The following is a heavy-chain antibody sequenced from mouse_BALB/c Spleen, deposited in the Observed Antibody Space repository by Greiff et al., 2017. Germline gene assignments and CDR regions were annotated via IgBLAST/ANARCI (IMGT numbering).Heavy chain of an antibody. CDR1: GFSLSTSGMG. Sequence: QVTLKVSGPGILQPSQTLSLTCSFSGFSLSTSGMGVSWIRQPSGKGLEWLAHIYWDDDKRYNPSLKSRLTISKDTSSNQVFLKITSVDTADTATYYCARSGRYDGYYAMDYWGQGTSVTVSS. CDR2: IYWDDDK. J-gene: IGHJ4*01. V-gene: IGHV8-12*01. CDR3: ARSGRYDGYYAMDY. D-gene: IGHD2-14*01.